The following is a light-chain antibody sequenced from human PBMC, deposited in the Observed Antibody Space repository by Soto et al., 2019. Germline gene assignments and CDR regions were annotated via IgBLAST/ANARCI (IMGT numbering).Light chain of an antibody. V-gene: IGKV1-5*03. CDR2: KAS. J-gene: IGKJ1*01. CDR3: QHYNSYSDA. Sequence: DIQITKSRSTLSRSVGDRVTSTYRASQTISSWLAWYQQKPGKAPKLLIYKASTLKSGVPSRFSGSGSGTEFTLTISSLQPDDFATYYCQHYNSYSDAFGQGTMADIK. CDR1: QTISSW.